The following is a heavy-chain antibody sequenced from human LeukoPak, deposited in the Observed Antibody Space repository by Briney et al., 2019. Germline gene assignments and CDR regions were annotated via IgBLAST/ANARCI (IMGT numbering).Heavy chain of an antibody. D-gene: IGHD3-10*01. CDR3: ASQTYGSGSYPIY. Sequence: SETLSLTCTVSGGSISSYYWSWIRLPPGKGLEWIGYIYYSGSTNYNPSLKSRVTISVDTSKNQFSLKLSSVTAADTAVHYCASQTYGSGSYPIYWGQGTLVTVSS. CDR1: GGSISSYY. V-gene: IGHV4-59*08. J-gene: IGHJ4*02. CDR2: IYYSGST.